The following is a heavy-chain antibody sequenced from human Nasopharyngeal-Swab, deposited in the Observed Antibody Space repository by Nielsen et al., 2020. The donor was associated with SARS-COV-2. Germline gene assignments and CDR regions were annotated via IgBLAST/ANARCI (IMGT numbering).Heavy chain of an antibody. CDR2: IIPIFGTA. CDR1: GYTFTSYP. CDR3: ATVGGGSYYPFDY. Sequence: SVKVSCTASGYTFTSYPISWVRQAPGQGLEWMGGIIPIFGTANYAKTFEGRVTITAAESTRTAYMELSSLRSEETAVYYCATVGGGSYYPFDYWGQGTLVTVSS. V-gene: IGHV1-69*13. D-gene: IGHD1-26*01. J-gene: IGHJ4*02.